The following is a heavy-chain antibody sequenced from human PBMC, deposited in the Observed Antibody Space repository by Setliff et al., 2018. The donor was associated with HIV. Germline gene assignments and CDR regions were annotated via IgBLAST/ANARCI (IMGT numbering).Heavy chain of an antibody. CDR2: IYSSGST. V-gene: IGHV4-4*09. CDR3: ARSPSYRSSWEYYFDY. CDR1: GGSISSYY. J-gene: IGHJ4*02. D-gene: IGHD6-13*01. Sequence: LSLTCSVSGGSISSYYWSWIRQPPGKGLEWIGFIYSSGSTNYNPSLRTRVIISVDTSNQFSLKLSSVTAADAAVYYCARSPSYRSSWEYYFDYWGQGILVTVSS.